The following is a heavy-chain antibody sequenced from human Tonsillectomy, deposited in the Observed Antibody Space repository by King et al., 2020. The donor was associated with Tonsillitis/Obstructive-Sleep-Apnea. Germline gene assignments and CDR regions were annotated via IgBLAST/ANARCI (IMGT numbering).Heavy chain of an antibody. Sequence: QLQESGPGLVKPSQTLSLTCTVSGGSISSGGYYWSWIRQHPGEGLEWIGYICYSGSTYYNPSLKSRVTISVDTSENQFSLKLSSVTAADTAVYYCARDALGYCSGGSCSHVYYWGQGTLVTVSS. CDR3: ARDALGYCSGGSCSHVYY. J-gene: IGHJ4*02. CDR2: ICYSGST. D-gene: IGHD2-15*01. V-gene: IGHV4-31*03. CDR1: GGSISSGGYY.